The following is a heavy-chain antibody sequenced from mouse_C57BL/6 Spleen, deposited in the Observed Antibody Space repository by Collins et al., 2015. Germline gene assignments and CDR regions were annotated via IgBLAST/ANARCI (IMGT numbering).Heavy chain of an antibody. Sequence: QVQLQQPGAELVKPGASVKLSCKASGYTFTSYWMHWVKQRPGQGLEWIGEIDPSDSYTNYNQKFKGKATLTVDKSSSTAYMQLSSLTSEDSAVYYCARGSSYDGGDYWGQGTTLTVSS. CDR3: ARGSSYDGGDY. J-gene: IGHJ2*01. CDR2: IDPSDSYT. V-gene: IGHV1-69*02. CDR1: GYTFTSYW. D-gene: IGHD1-1*01.